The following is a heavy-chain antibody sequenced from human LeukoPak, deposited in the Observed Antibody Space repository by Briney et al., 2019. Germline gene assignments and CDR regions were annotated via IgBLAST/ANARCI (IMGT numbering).Heavy chain of an antibody. CDR1: GGSISSSNW. CDR3: ARVGPWCFDL. V-gene: IGHV4-4*02. CDR2: IDYSGST. Sequence: SETLSLTCAVSGGSISSSNWWSWVRQPPGKGLEWIGYIDYSGSTNYNPSLKSRVSMSVDTSKKQFSLKLSSVTAADTAVYYCARVGPWCFDLWGRGALVTVSS. J-gene: IGHJ2*01.